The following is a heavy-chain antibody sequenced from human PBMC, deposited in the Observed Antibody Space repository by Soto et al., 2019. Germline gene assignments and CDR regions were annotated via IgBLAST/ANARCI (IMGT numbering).Heavy chain of an antibody. J-gene: IGHJ5*02. CDR2: IIPIFGTA. CDR1: ALASSSYA. Sequence: QVSLNASALASSSYAISWVREVPGQGLDCMGGIIPIFGTANSAQKFQGRVTITADESTSTADMELSSLRSEDTAGYYCARAAGVVVVTANWFDPWGKVT. V-gene: IGHV1-69*01. CDR3: ARAAGVVVVTANWFDP. D-gene: IGHD2-2*01.